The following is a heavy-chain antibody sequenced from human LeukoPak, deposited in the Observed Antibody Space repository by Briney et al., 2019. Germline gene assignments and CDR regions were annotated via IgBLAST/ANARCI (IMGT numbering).Heavy chain of an antibody. CDR3: ARWIAAAGTDY. Sequence: ASMKVSCKASGYTFTSYYMHWVRQAPGQGLEWMGIINPSGGSTSYAQKFQGRVTMTRDTSTSTVYMELSSLRSEDTAVYYCARWIAAAGTDYWGQGTLVTVSS. J-gene: IGHJ4*02. CDR1: GYTFTSYY. CDR2: INPSGGST. V-gene: IGHV1-46*01. D-gene: IGHD6-13*01.